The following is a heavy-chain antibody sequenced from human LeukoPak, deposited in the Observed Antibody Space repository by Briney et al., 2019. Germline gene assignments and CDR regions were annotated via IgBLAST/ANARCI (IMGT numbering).Heavy chain of an antibody. D-gene: IGHD4-17*01. CDR3: ASDYGDYGNAFDI. V-gene: IGHV1-2*02. CDR2: INPNSGGT. Sequence: ASVKVSCKASGYTFTGYYMHWVRQAPGQGLEWMGWINPNSGGTTYAQKFQGRVTMTRDTSISTAYMELSRLRSDDTAVYYCASDYGDYGNAFDIWGQGTMVTVSS. J-gene: IGHJ3*02. CDR1: GYTFTGYY.